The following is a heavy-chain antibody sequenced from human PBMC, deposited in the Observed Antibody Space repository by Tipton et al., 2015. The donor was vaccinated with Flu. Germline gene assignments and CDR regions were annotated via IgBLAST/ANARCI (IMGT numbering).Heavy chain of an antibody. CDR3: ARGPLPDSNWYNGMDV. Sequence: QLVQSGGGLVQPGRSLRLSCAASGFTFDDYAMHWVRQAPGKGLEWVSGIGSAGDTHYLDSVKGRFTISRDNAKNSLYLQMNSLRAGDTAVYYCARGPLPDSNWYNGMDVWGQGTTVTVSS. J-gene: IGHJ6*02. D-gene: IGHD6-13*01. CDR1: GFTFDDYA. V-gene: IGHV3-13*01. CDR2: IGSAGDT.